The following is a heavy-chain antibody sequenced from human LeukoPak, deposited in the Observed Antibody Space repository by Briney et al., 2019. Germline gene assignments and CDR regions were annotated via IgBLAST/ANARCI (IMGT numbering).Heavy chain of an antibody. CDR3: ARVNVYYDSSGYPTFDY. CDR2: IYYSGTT. J-gene: IGHJ4*02. D-gene: IGHD3-22*01. CDR1: SDSISSYY. V-gene: IGHV4-59*01. Sequence: SETLSLTCTVSSDSISSYYWSWIRQPPGKGLEWIGYIYYSGTTKYNPSLKSRVTISIDTSKNQFSLKLSSVTAADTAVYYCARVNVYYDSSGYPTFDYWGQGTLVTVSS.